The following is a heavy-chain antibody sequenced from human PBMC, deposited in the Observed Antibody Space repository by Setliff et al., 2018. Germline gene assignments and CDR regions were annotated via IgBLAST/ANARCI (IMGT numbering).Heavy chain of an antibody. V-gene: IGHV1-3*04. Sequence: ASVKVSCKASGYTFTNYAIHWVRQAPGQRPEWMGWINTGNANTKYSQKFQGRVTITRDTSASTAYMELSSLRSEDTAVYYCARDKTIFGVAYPGYWGQGTLVTVSS. CDR2: INTGNANT. D-gene: IGHD3-3*01. CDR1: GYTFTNYA. J-gene: IGHJ4*02. CDR3: ARDKTIFGVAYPGY.